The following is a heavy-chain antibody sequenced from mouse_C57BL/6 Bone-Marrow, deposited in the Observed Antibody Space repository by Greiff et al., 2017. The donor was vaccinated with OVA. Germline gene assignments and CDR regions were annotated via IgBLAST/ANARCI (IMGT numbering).Heavy chain of an antibody. CDR1: GYTFTDYE. D-gene: IGHD1-1*01. J-gene: IGHJ2*01. CDR2: IDPETGGT. V-gene: IGHV1-15*01. CDR3: TRYATNYFDY. Sequence: QVQLQQSGAELVRPGASVTLSCKASGYTFTDYEMHWVKQTPVHGLEWIGAIDPETGGTAYNQKFKGKAILTAEKSSSTAYMELRSLTSEDSAVYYCTRYATNYFDYWGQGTTLTVSS.